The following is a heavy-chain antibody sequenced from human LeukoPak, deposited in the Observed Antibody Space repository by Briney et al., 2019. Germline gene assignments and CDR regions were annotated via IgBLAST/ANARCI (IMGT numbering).Heavy chain of an antibody. V-gene: IGHV3-53*01. CDR2: LYSDGNT. D-gene: IGHD1-14*01. J-gene: IGHJ4*02. Sequence: GGSLRLSCAASGFTVITNDMTWVRQAPGKGLEWVSVLYSDGNTKYADSGQGRFTISRDNSKNTLYLEMNSLSPDDTAVYYCARGVEPLAANTLAYWGQGTLVTVSS. CDR3: ARGVEPLAANTLAY. CDR1: GFTVITND.